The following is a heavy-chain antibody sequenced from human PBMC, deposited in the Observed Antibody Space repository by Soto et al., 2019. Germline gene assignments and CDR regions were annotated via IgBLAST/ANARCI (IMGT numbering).Heavy chain of an antibody. V-gene: IGHV1-69*01. D-gene: IGHD2-21*02. CDR1: GGGTLSNDG. J-gene: IGHJ4*02. CDR2: IIPFFGTP. CDR3: AREVVTETTWGSFDS. Sequence: QVHLVKSGADVRKSGSSVRVSCTASGGGTLSNDGISWVRQAPGQGLEWLGRIIPFFGTPDYSQSFQGRLTITADASTGTVYRDLRSLKSGDTAVYYCAREVVTETTWGSFDSWGQGTLVTVSS.